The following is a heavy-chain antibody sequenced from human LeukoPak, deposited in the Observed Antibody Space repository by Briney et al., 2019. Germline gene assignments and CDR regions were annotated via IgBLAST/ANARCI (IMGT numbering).Heavy chain of an antibody. V-gene: IGHV4-34*01. J-gene: IGHJ4*02. Sequence: TSETLSLTCAVYGGSFSGYYWSWIRQPPGKGLEWIGEINHSGSTNYNPSLKSRVSISVDTSKNQFSLKLNSVTAADTAVYYCARAPGAAIDWGQGTLVTVSS. D-gene: IGHD2-2*01. CDR1: GGSFSGYY. CDR2: INHSGST. CDR3: ARAPGAAID.